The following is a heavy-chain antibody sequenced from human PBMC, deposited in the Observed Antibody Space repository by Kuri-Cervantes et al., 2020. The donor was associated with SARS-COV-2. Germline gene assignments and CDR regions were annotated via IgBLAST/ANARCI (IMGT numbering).Heavy chain of an antibody. D-gene: IGHD5-18*01. CDR1: GYTFTDYY. CDR3: VRRDDTGIVRY. J-gene: IGHJ4*02. CDR2: INPNTGDT. Sequence: ASVKVSCKASGYTFTDYYMYWVRQAPGQGLEWMGWINPNTGDTNYAQRFQARVTMARDTFISTAYMDLTRLKSDDTAVYYCVRRDDTGIVRYWGQGTLVTVSS. V-gene: IGHV1-2*02.